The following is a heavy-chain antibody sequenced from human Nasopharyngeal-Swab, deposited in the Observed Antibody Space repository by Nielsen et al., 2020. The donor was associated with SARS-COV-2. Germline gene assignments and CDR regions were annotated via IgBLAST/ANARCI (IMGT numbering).Heavy chain of an antibody. V-gene: IGHV3-33*01. CDR1: GFTFSSYG. J-gene: IGHJ4*02. CDR3: ARGGQGTYYYDSSGYYGEYYFDY. Sequence: GESLKIFCAASGFTFSSYGMHWVRQAPGKGLEWGAVIWYDGNNKYYAESVKGRFTISRDNSKNTLYLQMNSLRAEDTAVYYCARGGQGTYYYDSSGYYGEYYFDYWGQGTLVTVSS. D-gene: IGHD3-22*01. CDR2: IWYDGNNK.